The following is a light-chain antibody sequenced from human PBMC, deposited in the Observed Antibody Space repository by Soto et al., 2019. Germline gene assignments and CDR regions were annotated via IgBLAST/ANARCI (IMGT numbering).Light chain of an antibody. J-gene: IGLJ2*01. CDR2: EVS. Sequence: QSVLTQPPSASGSPGQSVTISCTGTSSDVGGYNSVSWYQQYPGKAPKLIIYEVSERPSGVPDRFSGSKSGSTASLTVSGLQAEDEADYYCSSYAVNNNLGVFGGRTKLTVL. V-gene: IGLV2-8*01. CDR3: SSYAVNNNLGV. CDR1: SSDVGGYNS.